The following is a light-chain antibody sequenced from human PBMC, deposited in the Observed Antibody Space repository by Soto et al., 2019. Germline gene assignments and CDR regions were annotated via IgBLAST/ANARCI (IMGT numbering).Light chain of an antibody. V-gene: IGLV2-23*01. CDR2: EGS. J-gene: IGLJ1*01. CDR3: SSYVGDSAYA. CDR1: PNGFETYNQ. Sequence: QSALPRLAPRSGLLAQSMPSPSFAAPNGFETYNQVSWYQQHPGKAPKIWFYEGSKRPSGVSNRFSGSTSGNTASLTISGLQAEDEADYFCSSYVGDSAYAFGTGTKLTVL.